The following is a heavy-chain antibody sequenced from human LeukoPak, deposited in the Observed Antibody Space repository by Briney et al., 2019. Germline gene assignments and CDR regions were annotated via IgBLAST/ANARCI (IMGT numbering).Heavy chain of an antibody. CDR2: IIPIFGTA. CDR1: GGTFSSYA. V-gene: IGHV1-69*05. Sequence: SVKVSCKASGGTFSSYAISWVRQAPGQGLEWMGGIIPIFGTANYAQKFQGRVTITTDESTSTAYMELSSLRSEDTAVYYCASSGVAHYYYYMDVWGKGTTVTVSS. CDR3: ASSGVAHYYYYMDV. J-gene: IGHJ6*03. D-gene: IGHD3-3*01.